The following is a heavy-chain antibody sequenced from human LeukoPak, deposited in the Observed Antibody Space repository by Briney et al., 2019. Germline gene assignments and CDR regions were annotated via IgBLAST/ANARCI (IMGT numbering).Heavy chain of an antibody. D-gene: IGHD3-16*01. CDR1: GFSLTTYG. CDR2: MRSNGTSK. Sequence: GGSLRLSCVASGFSLTTYGMLWVRQAPGKGLQWVAFMRSNGTSKYYGDSVEGRFTISRDNSKSTLYLLMNSLSAEDTGIYYCAKDRPIKGGFDPWGQGTPVTVSS. V-gene: IGHV3-30*02. J-gene: IGHJ5*02. CDR3: AKDRPIKGGFDP.